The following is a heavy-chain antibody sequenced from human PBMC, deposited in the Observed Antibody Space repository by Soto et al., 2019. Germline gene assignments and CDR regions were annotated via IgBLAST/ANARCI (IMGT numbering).Heavy chain of an antibody. J-gene: IGHJ6*02. CDR3: ARARGEGPYYYYYYGMDV. V-gene: IGHV4-34*01. D-gene: IGHD3-10*01. CDR1: GGSFSGYY. CDR2: INHSGST. Sequence: SETLSLTCAVYGGSFSGYYWSWNRQPPGKGLEWIGEINHSGSTNYNPSLKSRVTISVDTSKNQFSLKLSSVTAADTAVYYCARARGEGPYYYYYYGMDVWGQGTTVTVSS.